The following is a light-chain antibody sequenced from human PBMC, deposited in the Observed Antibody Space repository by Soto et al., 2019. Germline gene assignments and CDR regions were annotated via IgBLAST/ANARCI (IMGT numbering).Light chain of an antibody. V-gene: IGLV2-14*01. CDR1: SSDVGGNH. Sequence: SALTQPASLSGCPGQWITLSCPGTSSDVGGNHVYWYQQHPGKAPRLIIYDVSNRPSGISNRFSGSKSDNTASLTISGLQADDEADYYCSSHTSSSRYVFGTGTKVTVL. J-gene: IGLJ1*01. CDR3: SSHTSSSRYV. CDR2: DVS.